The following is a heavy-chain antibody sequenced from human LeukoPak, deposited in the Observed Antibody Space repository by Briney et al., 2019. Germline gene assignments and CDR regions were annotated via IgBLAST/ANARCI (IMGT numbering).Heavy chain of an antibody. V-gene: IGHV4-59*11. J-gene: IGHJ4*02. CDR1: GGSISSHY. D-gene: IGHD6-19*01. CDR2: IYYSGST. CDR3: ASWGGQWRKYFDY. Sequence: SETLSLTCTVSGGSISSHYWSWIRQPPGKGLEWIGYIYYSGSTNYNPSLKSRVTISVATSKNQFTLKLSAVTAADTAVYYCASWGGQWRKYFDYWGQGTLVTVSS.